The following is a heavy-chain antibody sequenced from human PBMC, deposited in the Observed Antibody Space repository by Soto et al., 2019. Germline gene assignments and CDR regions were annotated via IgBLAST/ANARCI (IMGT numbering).Heavy chain of an antibody. CDR3: AKQATYWHGGGGWFDP. V-gene: IGHV3-13*01. CDR1: GFTFSASD. J-gene: IGHJ5*02. D-gene: IGHD2-8*02. Sequence: EVHLVESGGGLVQPGGSLRLSCAASGFTFSASDMHWVRQATGKGLEWVAAIGTLHDTYYPDSVKGRFTISRENAKNSLHFKINSLGAGGTVVYYCAKQATYWHGGGGWFDPWGQGTLVTVSS. CDR2: IGTLHDT.